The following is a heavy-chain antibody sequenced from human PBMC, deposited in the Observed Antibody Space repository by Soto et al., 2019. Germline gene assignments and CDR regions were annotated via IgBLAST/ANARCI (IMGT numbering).Heavy chain of an antibody. CDR3: ARERPDGARLDP. CDR1: GGSISSGDYY. J-gene: IGHJ5*02. D-gene: IGHD6-6*01. CDR2: IYHSGNT. V-gene: IGHV4-30-4*01. Sequence: QVQLQESGPGLVKPSQTLSLTCTVSGGSISSGDYYWSWIRQPPGKGMEWIGYIYHSGNTYYNPSLKSRVTISVDTSKNQFSRKLSSVTAADTAVYYCARERPDGARLDPWGQGTLVTVSS.